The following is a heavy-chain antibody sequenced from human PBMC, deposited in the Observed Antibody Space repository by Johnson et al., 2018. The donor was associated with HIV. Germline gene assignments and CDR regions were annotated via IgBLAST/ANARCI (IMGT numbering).Heavy chain of an antibody. J-gene: IGHJ3*02. V-gene: IGHV3-20*04. D-gene: IGHD2-15*01. CDR3: AREGGYCSGGSCVNAFDI. CDR1: GFSFDDYG. CDR2: SNWDGGST. Sequence: VQLVESGGGVVRPGGSLRLSCAASGFSFDDYGMSWVRQAPGKGLEWVSGSNWDGGSTDYANSVKGRFTISRDNAKNSLYLQMNSLRAEDTALYYCAREGGYCSGGSCVNAFDIWGQGTMVTVSS.